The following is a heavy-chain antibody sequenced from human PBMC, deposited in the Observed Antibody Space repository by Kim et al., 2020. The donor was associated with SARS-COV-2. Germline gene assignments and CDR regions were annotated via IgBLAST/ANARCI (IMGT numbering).Heavy chain of an antibody. V-gene: IGHV5-51*01. J-gene: IGHJ6*02. CDR1: GYSFTSYW. D-gene: IGHD6-13*01. CDR3: ARRPAAGTYYYGMDV. Sequence: GESLKISCKGSGYSFTSYWIGWVRQMPGKGLEWMGIIYPGDSDTRYSPSFQGQVTISADKSISTAYLQWSSLKASDTAMYYCARRPAAGTYYYGMDVWGQGTTVTVSS. CDR2: IYPGDSDT.